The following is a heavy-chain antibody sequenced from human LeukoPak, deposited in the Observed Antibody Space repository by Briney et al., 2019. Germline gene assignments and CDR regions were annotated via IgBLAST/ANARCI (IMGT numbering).Heavy chain of an antibody. V-gene: IGHV3-21*01. J-gene: IGHJ4*02. CDR1: GFTFSSYS. CDR2: ISSSSSYI. D-gene: IGHD3-3*01. Sequence: PGGSLRLSCAASGFTFSSYSMNWVRQAPGKGLEWVSSISSSSSYIYYADSVKGRFTISRDNAKNSLYLQMNSLRAEDTAVYYCARGPNTIFGVGYFDYWGQGTLVTVSS. CDR3: ARGPNTIFGVGYFDY.